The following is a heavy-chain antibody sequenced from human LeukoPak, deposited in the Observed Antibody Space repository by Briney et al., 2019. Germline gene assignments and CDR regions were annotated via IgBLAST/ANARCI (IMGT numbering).Heavy chain of an antibody. CDR3: ARAHSTLRFLEWLLRFDP. CDR1: GYTFTSYY. CDR2: INPNSGGT. Sequence: ASVKVSCKASGYTFTSYYMHWVRQAPGQGLEWMGWINPNSGGTNYAQKFQGRVTMTRDTSISTAYMELSRLRSDDTAVYYCARAHSTLRFLEWLLRFDPWGQGTLVTVSS. J-gene: IGHJ5*02. D-gene: IGHD3-3*01. V-gene: IGHV1-2*02.